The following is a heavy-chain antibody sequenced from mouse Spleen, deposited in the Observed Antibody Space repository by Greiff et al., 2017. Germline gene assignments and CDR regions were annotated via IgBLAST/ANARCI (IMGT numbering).Heavy chain of an antibody. J-gene: IGHJ3*01. Sequence: VQLQQSGAELVKPGASVKLSCTASGFNIKDTYMHWVKQRPEQGLEWIGRIDPANGNTKYDPKFQGKATITADTASNTAYMQLSSLTSEDSAVYYCARRELGRFAYWGQGTLVTVSA. CDR1: GFNIKDTY. CDR3: ARRELGRFAY. D-gene: IGHD4-1*01. V-gene: IGHV14-3*02. CDR2: IDPANGNT.